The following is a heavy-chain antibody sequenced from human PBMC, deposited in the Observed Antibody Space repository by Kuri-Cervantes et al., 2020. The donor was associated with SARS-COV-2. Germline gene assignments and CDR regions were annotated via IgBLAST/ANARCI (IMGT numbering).Heavy chain of an antibody. CDR3: ALRGGYSYGYYFDY. D-gene: IGHD5-18*01. CDR1: GFTFSSYS. V-gene: IGHV3-21*01. CDR2: VSSSSSYI. J-gene: IGHJ4*02. Sequence: GGSLRLSCAASGFTFSSYSMNWVRQAPGKGLEWVSSVSSSSSYIYYADSVKGRFTISRDNSKNTLYLQMNSLRAEDTAVYYCALRGGYSYGYYFDYWGQGTLVTVSS.